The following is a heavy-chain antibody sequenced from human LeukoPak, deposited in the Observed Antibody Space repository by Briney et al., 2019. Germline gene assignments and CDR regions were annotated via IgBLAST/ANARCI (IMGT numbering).Heavy chain of an antibody. V-gene: IGHV3-23*01. CDR1: GFTFSNFA. CDR2: ITTSGAYT. CDR3: ARGHRYCSTTTCYLGDL. Sequence: GGSLRLSCVASGFTFSNFAMSWVRQAPGKGLEWVSAITTSGAYTYYAGSVKGRFTISRDDSKNTVFLQMNTLRAEDTAVYYCARGHRYCSTTTCYLGDLWGQGTLVTVSS. D-gene: IGHD2-2*01. J-gene: IGHJ5*02.